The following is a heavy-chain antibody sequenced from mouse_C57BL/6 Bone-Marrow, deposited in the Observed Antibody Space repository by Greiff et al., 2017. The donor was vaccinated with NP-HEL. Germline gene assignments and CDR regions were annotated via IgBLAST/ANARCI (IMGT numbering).Heavy chain of an antibody. Sequence: VQLQQSGAELARPGASVKLSCKASGYTFTSYGISWVKQRTGQGLEWIGEIYPRSGNTYYNEKFKGKATLTADKPSSTAYMELRSRTSEDSAVYFCARPLYGSSPFDYWGQGTTLTVSS. CDR3: ARPLYGSSPFDY. CDR2: IYPRSGNT. V-gene: IGHV1-81*01. D-gene: IGHD1-1*01. J-gene: IGHJ2*01. CDR1: GYTFTSYG.